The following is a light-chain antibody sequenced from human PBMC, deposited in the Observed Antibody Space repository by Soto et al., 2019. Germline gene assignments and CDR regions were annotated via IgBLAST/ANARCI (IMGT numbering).Light chain of an antibody. CDR1: SSNIGNNY. V-gene: IGLV1-51*01. J-gene: IGLJ2*01. Sequence: QSVLTQPPSVSAAPGQKVTISCSGSSSNIGNNYVSWYQQLPGTAPPLLIYDDNERPSGIPDRFSGSKSGTSATLGITGLQTGDEADYYCGTWDSSLSAVVFGGGTKLTVL. CDR3: GTWDSSLSAVV. CDR2: DDN.